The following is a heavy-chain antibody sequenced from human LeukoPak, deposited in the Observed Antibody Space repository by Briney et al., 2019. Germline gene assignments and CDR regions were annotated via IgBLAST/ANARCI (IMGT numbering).Heavy chain of an antibody. V-gene: IGHV4-39*01. D-gene: IGHD2-2*01. CDR2: IYYSGST. J-gene: IGHJ6*03. CDR1: GGSISSSSYY. Sequence: NPSETLSLTCTVSGGSISSSSYYWGWIRQPPGKGLEWIGSIYYSGSTYYNPSLKSRVTISVDTSKNQFSLKLSSVTAADTAVYYCASTPAASINYYYYYMDVWGKGTTVTVSS. CDR3: ASTPAASINYYYYYMDV.